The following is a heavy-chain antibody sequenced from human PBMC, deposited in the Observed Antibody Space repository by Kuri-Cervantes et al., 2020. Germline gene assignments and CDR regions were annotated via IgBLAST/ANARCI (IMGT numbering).Heavy chain of an antibody. CDR1: GFTFSTSA. V-gene: IGHV3-23*01. CDR2: IRNTGDTT. Sequence: GSLKLSCAASGFTFSTSAMEWVRQAPGKGLEWVSGIRNTGDTTYYVDSVKGRFTISRDNGKNSLYLQMNSLRDEDTALYYCVRRQGWSGMDVWGQGTTVTVSS. J-gene: IGHJ6*02. CDR3: VRRQGWSGMDV.